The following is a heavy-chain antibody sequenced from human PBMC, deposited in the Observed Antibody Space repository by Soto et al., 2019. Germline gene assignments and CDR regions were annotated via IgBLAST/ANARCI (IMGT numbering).Heavy chain of an antibody. V-gene: IGHV1-69*13. Sequence: ASVKVSCKASGGTFSSYAISWVRQAPGQGLEWMGGIIPIFGTANYAQKFQGRVTITADESTSTAYMELSSLGSEDTAVYYCARDQRYSSGWYYFDYWGQGTLLTVSS. CDR1: GGTFSSYA. D-gene: IGHD6-19*01. CDR2: IIPIFGTA. CDR3: ARDQRYSSGWYYFDY. J-gene: IGHJ4*02.